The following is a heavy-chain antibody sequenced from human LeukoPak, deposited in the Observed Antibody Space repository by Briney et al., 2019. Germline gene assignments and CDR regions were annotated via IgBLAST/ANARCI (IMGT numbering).Heavy chain of an antibody. D-gene: IGHD5-24*01. V-gene: IGHV4-34*01. CDR3: ARAGFRDVEMATPVDY. Sequence: SETLSLTCAVYGGSFSGYYWSWIRQPPGKGLEWIGEINHSGSTNYNPSLKSRVTISVDTSKNQFSLKLSSVTAADTAVYYCARAGFRDVEMATPVDYWGQGTLVTVSS. CDR1: GGSFSGYY. J-gene: IGHJ4*02. CDR2: INHSGST.